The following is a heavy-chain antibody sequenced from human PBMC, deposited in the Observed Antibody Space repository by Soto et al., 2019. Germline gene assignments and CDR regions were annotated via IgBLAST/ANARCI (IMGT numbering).Heavy chain of an antibody. V-gene: IGHV4-31*03. J-gene: IGHJ4*02. Sequence: QVQLQESGPGLVKPSQTLSLTCTVSGGSITSHTHYWRWIRQPPGKRLEWIGNSYFRGTTYYNPSLESRVAISVDTSETQFSLRLTSVTAADTAVYFCATYDYSDFYFDQWGQGTLVSVSS. CDR3: ATYDYSDFYFDQ. CDR1: GGSITSHTHY. D-gene: IGHD4-17*01. CDR2: SYFRGTT.